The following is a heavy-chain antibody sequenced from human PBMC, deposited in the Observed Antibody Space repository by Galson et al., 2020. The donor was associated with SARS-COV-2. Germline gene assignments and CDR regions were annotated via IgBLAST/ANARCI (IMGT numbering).Heavy chain of an antibody. D-gene: IGHD4-17*01. V-gene: IGHV4-30-2*01. CDR2: IPPSGGT. Sequence: SETLSLPCAVSGTSISSGSYSWNWIRQPPGKGLEWIGYIPPSGGTYYNQSLKSRVTISGDRSKNQFSLRLSSVTAADTAVYYCARLHYGEYAPEAFDIWGPGTRVTVAS. CDR1: GTSISSGSYS. CDR3: ARLHYGEYAPEAFDI. J-gene: IGHJ3*02.